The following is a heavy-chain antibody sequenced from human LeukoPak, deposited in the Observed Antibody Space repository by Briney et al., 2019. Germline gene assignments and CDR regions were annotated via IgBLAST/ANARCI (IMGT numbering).Heavy chain of an antibody. CDR1: GFTFSDYY. CDR3: ARYDFWSGYFPWDG. V-gene: IGHV3-11*01. D-gene: IGHD3-3*01. Sequence: GGSLRLSCAASGFTFSDYYMSWIRQAPGKGLEWVSYISSSGSTTYYADSVKGRFTTSRDNAKNSLYLQMNSLRAEDTAVYYCARYDFWSGYFPWDGWGKGSTVTVSS. CDR2: ISSSGSTT. J-gene: IGHJ6*04.